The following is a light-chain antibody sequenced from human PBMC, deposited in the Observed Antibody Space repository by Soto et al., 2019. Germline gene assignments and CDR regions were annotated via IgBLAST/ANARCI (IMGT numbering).Light chain of an antibody. J-gene: IGLJ1*01. CDR2: DVS. V-gene: IGLV2-14*01. CDR1: SSDVGGYNY. Sequence: QSVLTQPASVSGSPGQSITISCTGTSSDVGGYNYVSWYQQHPGKAPKLMIYDVSNRPSGVSNRFSGSKSGNTASLTISGLQAEDXADYYCSSYTSSSTPSVFGTGTKLTVL. CDR3: SSYTSSSTPSV.